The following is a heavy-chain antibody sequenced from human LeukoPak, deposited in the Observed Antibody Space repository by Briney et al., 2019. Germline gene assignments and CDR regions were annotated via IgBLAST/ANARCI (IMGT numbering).Heavy chain of an antibody. V-gene: IGHV3-23*01. CDR1: GFTFSSYA. Sequence: GGSLRLSCAASGFTFSSYAMSWVRQAPGKGLEWVSAISGSGGSTYYADSVKGRFTISRDNSRNTLYLQMNSLRAEDTAVYYCAKNAQCGGDCHRFWPTQGEYYYYYYGMDVWGQGTTVTVSS. CDR2: ISGSGGST. J-gene: IGHJ6*02. D-gene: IGHD2-21*02. CDR3: AKNAQCGGDCHRFWPTQGEYYYYYYGMDV.